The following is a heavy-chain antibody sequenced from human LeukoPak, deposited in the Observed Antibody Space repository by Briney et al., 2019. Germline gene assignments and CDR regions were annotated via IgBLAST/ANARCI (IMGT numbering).Heavy chain of an antibody. CDR2: IYYSGST. V-gene: IGHV4-59*08. CDR1: GGSISSYY. D-gene: IGHD3/OR15-3a*01. Sequence: SETLSLTCTVSGGSISSYYWSWTRQPPGKGLEWIGYIYYSGSTNYNPSLKSRVTISIDTSKNQISLRLTSVTATDTAMYYCARQTGSGLFTLPGGQGTLVTVSS. J-gene: IGHJ4*02. CDR3: ARQTGSGLFTLP.